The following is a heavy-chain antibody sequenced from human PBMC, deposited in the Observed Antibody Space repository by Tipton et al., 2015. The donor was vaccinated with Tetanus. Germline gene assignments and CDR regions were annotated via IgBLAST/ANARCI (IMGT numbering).Heavy chain of an antibody. D-gene: IGHD6-6*01. Sequence: SLRLSCAVSGVSINSNHWWSWVRQAPGKGLEWIGEISHSGGSNYNPSLKSRVAMSEGTSKNLFSLHLNSVTAADTAVYYCAMIHGVSSSFDYWGQGTPVTVSS. V-gene: IGHV4-4*02. CDR1: GVSINSNHW. CDR3: AMIHGVSSSFDY. J-gene: IGHJ4*02. CDR2: ISHSGGS.